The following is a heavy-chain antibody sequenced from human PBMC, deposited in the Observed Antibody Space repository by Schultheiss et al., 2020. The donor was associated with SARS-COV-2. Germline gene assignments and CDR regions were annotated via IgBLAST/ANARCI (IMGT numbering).Heavy chain of an antibody. CDR3: ASIVGASFDDGMDV. J-gene: IGHJ6*02. Sequence: GESLKISCAASGFTFSSYGMHWVRQAPGKGLEWVAVIWYDGSNKYYADSVKGRFTISRDNSKNTLYLQMNSLRAEDTAVYYCASIVGASFDDGMDVWGQGTTVTVSS. D-gene: IGHD1-26*01. CDR2: IWYDGSNK. CDR1: GFTFSSYG. V-gene: IGHV3-33*01.